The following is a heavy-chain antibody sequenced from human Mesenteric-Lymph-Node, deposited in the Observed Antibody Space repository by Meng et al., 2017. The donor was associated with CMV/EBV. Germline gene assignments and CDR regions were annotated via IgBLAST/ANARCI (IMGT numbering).Heavy chain of an antibody. J-gene: IGHJ6*02. Sequence: SVKVSCKASGDIFSDYAISWVRQAPGQGLEWMGGIIPIIGIANYAQKFQGRVTITTDESTRTAYMELSSLGSEDTAVYYCARVTHTSDPPPPYYYYAMYVWGQGTTVTVSS. CDR1: GDIFSDYA. V-gene: IGHV1-69*05. D-gene: IGHD1-14*01. CDR3: ARVTHTSDPPPPYYYYAMYV. CDR2: IIPIIGIA.